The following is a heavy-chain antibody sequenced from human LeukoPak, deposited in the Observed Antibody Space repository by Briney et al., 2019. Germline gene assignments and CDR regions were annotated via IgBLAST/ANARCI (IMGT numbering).Heavy chain of an antibody. Sequence: SETLSLTCTVSGGSISSYYWSWIRQPAGKGLEWIGRIYTSGSTNYNPSLKSRVTMSVDTSENQFSLKLSSVTAADTAVYYCARDAGYDFWSGYYPDYWGQGTLVTVSS. CDR3: ARDAGYDFWSGYYPDY. J-gene: IGHJ4*02. D-gene: IGHD3-3*01. V-gene: IGHV4-4*07. CDR2: IYTSGST. CDR1: GGSISSYY.